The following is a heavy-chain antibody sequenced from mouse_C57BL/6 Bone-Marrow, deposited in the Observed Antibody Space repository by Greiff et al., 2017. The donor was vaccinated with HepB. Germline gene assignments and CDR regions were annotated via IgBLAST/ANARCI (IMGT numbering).Heavy chain of an antibody. Sequence: VQLQQSGPELVKPGASVKMSCKASGYTFTDYNMHWVKQRHGKSLEWIGYINPNNGGTSYNQKFKGKATLTVNKSSSTAYMELRSLTSEDSAVYYCARTGYYGSSWFAYWGQGTLVTVSA. CDR1: GYTFTDYN. V-gene: IGHV1-22*01. CDR2: INPNNGGT. D-gene: IGHD1-1*01. CDR3: ARTGYYGSSWFAY. J-gene: IGHJ3*01.